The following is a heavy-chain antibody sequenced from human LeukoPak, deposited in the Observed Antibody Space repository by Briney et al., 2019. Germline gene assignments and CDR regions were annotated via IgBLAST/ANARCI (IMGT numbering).Heavy chain of an antibody. J-gene: IGHJ4*02. D-gene: IGHD3-22*01. V-gene: IGHV3-23*01. CDR3: AKSITMIVVVNLDY. Sequence: GGSLRLSCAGSGFTFSSYAMSWVRQAPGKGLEWVSGISGSGGTTNYADSVKGRFTISRDNSKNTLYLQMNSLRAEDTAVYYCAKSITMIVVVNLDYWGQGTLVTVSS. CDR1: GFTFSSYA. CDR2: ISGSGGTT.